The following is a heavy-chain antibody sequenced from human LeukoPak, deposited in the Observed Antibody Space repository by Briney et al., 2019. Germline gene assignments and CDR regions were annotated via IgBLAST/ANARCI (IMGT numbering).Heavy chain of an antibody. Sequence: SETLSLTCTVSGCSMSTYYWTWLRQPPGKGLEWIGFIYYTGSTNYNPSLKSRVTISVDTSKNQFSLKLSSVTAADTAVYYCAGMRITTPTVRTLDYWGQGTLVTVSS. CDR3: AGMRITTPTVRTLDY. CDR2: IYYTGST. J-gene: IGHJ4*02. D-gene: IGHD1-14*01. CDR1: GCSMSTYY. V-gene: IGHV4-59*01.